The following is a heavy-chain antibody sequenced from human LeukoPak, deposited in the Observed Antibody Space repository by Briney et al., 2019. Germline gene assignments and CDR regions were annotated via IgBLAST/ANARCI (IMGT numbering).Heavy chain of an antibody. CDR1: GDSVSSNSAA. V-gene: IGHV6-1*01. D-gene: IGHD3-22*01. J-gene: IGHJ5*02. CDR2: TYYRSKWYN. CDR3: ARGRSYYDSSGYSWFDP. Sequence: SQTLSLTCAISGDSVSSNSAAWNWIRQSPSRGLEWLGRTYYRSKWYNDYAVSVKSRITINPDTSKNQFSLQLSSVTPEDTAVYYCARGRSYYDSSGYSWFDPWGQGTLVTVSS.